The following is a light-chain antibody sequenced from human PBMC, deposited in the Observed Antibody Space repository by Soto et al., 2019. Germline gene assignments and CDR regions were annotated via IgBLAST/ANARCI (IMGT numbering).Light chain of an antibody. CDR1: LSISTH. V-gene: IGKV3D-15*01. CDR3: HQDHLWPWT. J-gene: IGKJ1*01. Sequence: KIVSQSPTTVSVSPWERATLSCRASLSISTHLPWNAQNPGQAPRPLIYDASPRATGIPARFSGSGSGTEFTLAISSLQSEDFAVYYCHQDHLWPWTFGQGTKVDI. CDR2: DAS.